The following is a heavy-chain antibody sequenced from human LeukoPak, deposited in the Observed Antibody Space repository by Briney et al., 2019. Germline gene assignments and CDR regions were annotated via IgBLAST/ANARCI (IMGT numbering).Heavy chain of an antibody. J-gene: IGHJ6*03. V-gene: IGHV3-64*01. CDR3: ARHNYDILTGYYYYYYMDV. CDR2: ISSNGGST. Sequence: GGSLRLSCAASGFTFSSYAMHWVRQAPGKGLEYVSAISSNGGSTYYANSVKGRFTISRDNSKNTLYLQMGSLRAEDMAVYYCARHNYDILTGYYYYYYMDVWGKGTTVTISS. CDR1: GFTFSSYA. D-gene: IGHD3-9*01.